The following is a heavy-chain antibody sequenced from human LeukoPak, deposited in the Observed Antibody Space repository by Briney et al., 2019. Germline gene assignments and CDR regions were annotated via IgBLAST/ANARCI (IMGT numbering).Heavy chain of an antibody. J-gene: IGHJ3*02. CDR3: ARLGPRYSGSPAYHAFDI. D-gene: IGHD1-26*01. Sequence: PSETLSLTCTVSGGSISSYYWSWIRQPAGKGLEWIGRIYTSGSTNYNPSLKSRVTISVDTSKNQFSLKLSSVTAADTAVYYCARLGPRYSGSPAYHAFDIWGQGTMVTVSS. V-gene: IGHV4-4*07. CDR1: GGSISSYY. CDR2: IYTSGST.